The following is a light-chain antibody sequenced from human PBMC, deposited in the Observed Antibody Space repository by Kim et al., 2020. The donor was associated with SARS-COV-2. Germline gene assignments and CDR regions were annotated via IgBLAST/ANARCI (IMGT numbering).Light chain of an antibody. CDR2: DAS. J-gene: IGKJ2*01. Sequence: VSPGESATLSCRASQSVANNLAWYQQKPGQSPRRLIYDASTRATGIPARFSGSGSGTEFTLTISRLEPEDFAVYYCQQYNNWPPYTFGQGTKLEI. CDR3: QQYNNWPPYT. V-gene: IGKV3-15*01. CDR1: QSVANN.